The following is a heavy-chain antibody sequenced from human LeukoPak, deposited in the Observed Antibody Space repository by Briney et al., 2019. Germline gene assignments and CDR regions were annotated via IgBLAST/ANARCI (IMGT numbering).Heavy chain of an antibody. CDR1: GYIFSSYY. Sequence: ASVKVSCKASGYIFSSYYMYWVQQAPGQGLEWMGIINPSGGSIRYAQKFQGRVTMTRDTSTSTVYMELSSLRSEDTAVYYCARGRNYYDSSGYYYEGDAFDIWGQGTMVTVSS. J-gene: IGHJ3*02. CDR2: INPSGGSI. D-gene: IGHD3-22*01. V-gene: IGHV1-46*01. CDR3: ARGRNYYDSSGYYYEGDAFDI.